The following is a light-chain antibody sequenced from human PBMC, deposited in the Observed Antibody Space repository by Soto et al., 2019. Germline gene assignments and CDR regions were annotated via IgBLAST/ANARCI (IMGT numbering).Light chain of an antibody. V-gene: IGKV3-15*01. CDR3: QQYNKWPGT. CDR2: GAS. J-gene: IGKJ1*01. Sequence: EIVMTQSPATLSVSPGERATLSCRASQSVSSNLAWYQQKPGQAPRLLIYGASTRATGIPARFSGSGSGTEFTLTISSLQSEDFAVYYCQQYNKWPGTFGQGTKVAIK. CDR1: QSVSSN.